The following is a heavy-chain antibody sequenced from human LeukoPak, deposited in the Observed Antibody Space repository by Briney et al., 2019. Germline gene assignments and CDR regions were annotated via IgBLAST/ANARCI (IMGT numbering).Heavy chain of an antibody. CDR1: GGSISSYY. CDR3: ARGIVFWFDP. V-gene: IGHV4-4*08. CDR2: INTYETT. D-gene: IGHD2-15*01. Sequence: SETLSLTCTVSGGSISSYYWSWIRPPLGKGLKWIGAINTYETTTDNPSLNSRVTISVDTSKNQFSLKLSSVTAADTAVYYGARGIVFWFDPWGQGTLVTVSS. J-gene: IGHJ5*02.